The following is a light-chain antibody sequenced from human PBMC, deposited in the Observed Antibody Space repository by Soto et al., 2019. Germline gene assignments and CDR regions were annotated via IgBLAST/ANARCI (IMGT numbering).Light chain of an antibody. CDR2: EVN. CDR1: NSDVGSYNL. Sequence: QSVLTQPASVSGSPGQSITISCTGTNSDVGSYNLVSWYQQHPGKAPKFMIFEVNKRPSGLSNRFFGSKSGNTASLTISGLQAEDEANYYCCSYAGSFTDVFGTGTKLTVL. V-gene: IGLV2-23*02. CDR3: CSYAGSFTDV. J-gene: IGLJ1*01.